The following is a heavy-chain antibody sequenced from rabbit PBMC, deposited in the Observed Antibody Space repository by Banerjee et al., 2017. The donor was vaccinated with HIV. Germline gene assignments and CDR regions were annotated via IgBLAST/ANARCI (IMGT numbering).Heavy chain of an antibody. CDR2: MDVGNSGST. CDR3: ARGDWTNYAYGPYFTL. J-gene: IGHJ4*01. V-gene: IGHV1S45*01. D-gene: IGHD6-1*01. CDR1: GFSFSNTYH. Sequence: QEQVVESGGGLVKPEGSLTLTCTVSGFSFSNTYHMCWVRQAPGKGLEWIACMDVGNSGSTYYTSWAKGRFTISKTSSTTVTLQMTSLTAADTATYFCARGDWTNYAYGPYFTLWGPGTLVTVS.